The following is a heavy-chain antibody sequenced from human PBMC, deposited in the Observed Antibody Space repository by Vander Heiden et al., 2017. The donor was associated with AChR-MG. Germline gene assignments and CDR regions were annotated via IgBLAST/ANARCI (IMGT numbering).Heavy chain of an antibody. J-gene: IGHJ4*02. CDR3: ARQLIGGSSGNYFVKVPSAGLDH. Sequence: EVQLEQSGAEVKRPGESLKISCQGSGYRIINYWIVWVRERPVKGLEWMGIIYPGDSETKYTPSFQGQVTISADKSINTAYLQWNTLKASDTAMYYCARQLIGGSSGNYFVKVPSAGLDHWGQGTLVTVSS. D-gene: IGHD3-22*01. CDR1: GYRIINYW. CDR2: IYPGDSET. V-gene: IGHV5-51*01.